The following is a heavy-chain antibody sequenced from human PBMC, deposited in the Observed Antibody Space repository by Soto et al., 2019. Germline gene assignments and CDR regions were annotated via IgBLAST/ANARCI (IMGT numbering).Heavy chain of an antibody. CDR1: GYTFTGYY. V-gene: IGHV1-2*02. D-gene: IGHD6-6*01. J-gene: IGHJ4*02. Sequence: QVHLVQSGAEVKRPGASVKVSCKTSGYTFTGYYLHWVRQAPGQAPEWMGWMNPSNGGTKYGQKFQGRVTMTRDTSVSTAFLDLTRLTSDDTAVYYCVRGVWGSSVRWGQGSRVTVSS. CDR2: MNPSNGGT. CDR3: VRGVWGSSVR.